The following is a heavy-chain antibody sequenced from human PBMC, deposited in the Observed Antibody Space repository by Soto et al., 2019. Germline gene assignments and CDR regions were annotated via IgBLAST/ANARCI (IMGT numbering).Heavy chain of an antibody. CDR2: INDRGSI. CDR3: ARESHDILTGPPWVWYFDL. D-gene: IGHD3-9*01. J-gene: IGHJ2*01. Sequence: QVQLQQWGAGPLRPLETLSLTCGVSGGSFSGYYWAWIRQSPGKGLEWIGEINDRGSINYNPSPKSRVRISVDTSENHYSLTRRSVTAADTAVYYCARESHDILTGPPWVWYFDLWGRGTLVTVSS. V-gene: IGHV4-34*01. CDR1: GGSFSGYY.